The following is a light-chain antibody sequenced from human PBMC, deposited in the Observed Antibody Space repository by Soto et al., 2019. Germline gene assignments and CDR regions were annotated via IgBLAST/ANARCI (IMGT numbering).Light chain of an antibody. CDR3: QSVDSSGAFHV. Sequence: SYELTQPPSVSVSPGQTARITCSGDAMPEQYGYWYQQKPGQAPMLVIYKNTERPSGIPERFSGSSSGTTVTLTISGVQAEDEADYFCQSVDSSGAFHVFGPGTKVTVL. CDR2: KNT. V-gene: IGLV3-25*02. CDR1: AMPEQY. J-gene: IGLJ1*01.